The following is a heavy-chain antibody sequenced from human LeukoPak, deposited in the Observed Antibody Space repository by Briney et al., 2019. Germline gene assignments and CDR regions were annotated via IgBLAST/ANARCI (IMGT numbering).Heavy chain of an antibody. CDR2: IYYSGST. J-gene: IGHJ6*02. CDR1: GGSISSYY. CDR3: AIDGDYGSRDGMDV. D-gene: IGHD4-17*01. V-gene: IGHV4-59*01. Sequence: SETLSLTCTVSGGSISSYYWSWIRQPPGKGLEWIGYIYYSGSTNYNPSLKSRVTISVDTSKNQFSLKLSSVTAADTAVYYCAIDGDYGSRDGMDVWGQGTTVTVSS.